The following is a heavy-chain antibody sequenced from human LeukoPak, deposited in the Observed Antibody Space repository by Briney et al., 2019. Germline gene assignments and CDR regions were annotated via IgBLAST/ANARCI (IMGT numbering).Heavy chain of an antibody. CDR1: GFTFSSYA. D-gene: IGHD2-21*02. Sequence: GGSLRLSCAASGFTFSSYAMSWVRQAPGKGLEWVSAISGSGDSTYYAESVKGRFTISRDNSKNTLYLQMNSLRSEDTAVYYCARATKAYCGGDCYSIEYFQHWGQGTLVTVSS. V-gene: IGHV3-23*01. J-gene: IGHJ1*01. CDR3: ARATKAYCGGDCYSIEYFQH. CDR2: ISGSGDST.